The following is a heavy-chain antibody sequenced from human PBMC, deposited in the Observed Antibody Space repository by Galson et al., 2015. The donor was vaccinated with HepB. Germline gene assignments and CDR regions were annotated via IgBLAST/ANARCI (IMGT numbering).Heavy chain of an antibody. V-gene: IGHV3-11*01. D-gene: IGHD2-21*01. CDR2: ISSSGGSR. CDR1: GFTFSDYY. Sequence: SLRLSCAAAGFTFSDYYMSWIRQAPGKGLEWVSYISSSGGSRYADSVKGRFTISRDNARNSMYLQMSSLKAADTAVYYCARAACGGYCYGDYMDVWGNGTSVTASS. J-gene: IGHJ6*03. CDR3: ARAACGGYCYGDYMDV.